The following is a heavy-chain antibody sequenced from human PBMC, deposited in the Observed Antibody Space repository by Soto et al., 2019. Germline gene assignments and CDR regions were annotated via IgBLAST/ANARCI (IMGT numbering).Heavy chain of an antibody. V-gene: IGHV3-30*18. D-gene: IGHD3-10*01. CDR3: VKGRGRPGEFDS. Sequence: QVYLVDSGGGVVQTGRSLRLSCGASGFSFSNYDMHWVRQAPGKGLEWVALISYDGSNTYHADSVKGRFTISRDNFKNTLYLQTNSLRPEDTAVYYCVKGRGRPGEFDSWGQGTLVTVAS. CDR1: GFSFSNYD. J-gene: IGHJ4*02. CDR2: ISYDGSNT.